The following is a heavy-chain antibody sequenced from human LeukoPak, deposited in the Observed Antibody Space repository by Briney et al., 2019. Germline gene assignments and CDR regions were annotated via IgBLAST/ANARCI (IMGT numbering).Heavy chain of an antibody. CDR3: ARCPAFVGSYPFDY. D-gene: IGHD1-26*01. V-gene: IGHV4-39*07. CDR1: GGSISSSSYY. Sequence: SETLSLTCTVSGGSISSSSYYWGWIRQPPGKGLEWIGNIYYSGSTYYNPSLKSRVTISVDTSKNQFSLKLSSVTAADTAVYYCARCPAFVGSYPFDYWGQGTLVTVSS. J-gene: IGHJ4*02. CDR2: IYYSGST.